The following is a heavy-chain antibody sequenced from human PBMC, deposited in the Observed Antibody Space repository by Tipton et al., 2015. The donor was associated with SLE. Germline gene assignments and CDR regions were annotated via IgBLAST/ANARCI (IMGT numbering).Heavy chain of an antibody. V-gene: IGHV4-61*01. J-gene: IGHJ3*02. CDR1: GYSISSGYY. CDR2: VYYSAST. CDR3: ARDSRWELPFDI. D-gene: IGHD2-15*01. Sequence: TLSLTCAVSGYSISSGYYWSWIRQPPGKGLEWIGSVYYSASTNYNPSLKSRVTISVDTSKNQFSLKLSSVTAADTAVYYCARDSRWELPFDIWGQGTMVTVSS.